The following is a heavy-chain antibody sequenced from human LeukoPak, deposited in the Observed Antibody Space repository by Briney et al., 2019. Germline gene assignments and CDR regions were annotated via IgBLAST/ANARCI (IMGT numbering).Heavy chain of an antibody. CDR1: GYFYTTYW. CDR2: IYPGDSDT. Sequence: GESLKISCKGSGYFYTTYWIGWVRQMPGKGLEWMGIIYPGDSDTKYSPSFQGKVTISADKSISTAYLQWSSLKASDTAMYYCARLGEMATITNLNDVFDVWGQGTMVTVSS. J-gene: IGHJ3*01. CDR3: ARLGEMATITNLNDVFDV. V-gene: IGHV5-51*01. D-gene: IGHD5-24*01.